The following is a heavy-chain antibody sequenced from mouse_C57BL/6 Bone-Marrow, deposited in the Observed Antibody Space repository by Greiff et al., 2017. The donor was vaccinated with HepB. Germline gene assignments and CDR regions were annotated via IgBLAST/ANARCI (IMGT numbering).Heavy chain of an antibody. CDR3: ARPGGSSYWWYFDV. CDR2: ISSGSSTI. V-gene: IGHV5-17*01. J-gene: IGHJ1*03. D-gene: IGHD1-1*01. Sequence: EVKLQESGGGLVKPGGSLKLSCAASGFTFSDYGMHWVRQAPEKGLEWVAYISSGSSTIYYADTVKGRFTISRDNAKNTLFLQMTSLRSEDTAMYYCARPGGSSYWWYFDVWGTGTTVTVSS. CDR1: GFTFSDYG.